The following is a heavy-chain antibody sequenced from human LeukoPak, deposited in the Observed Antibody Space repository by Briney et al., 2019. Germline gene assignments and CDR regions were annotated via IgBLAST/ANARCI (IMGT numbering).Heavy chain of an antibody. CDR3: AKDRETTSSGTFDS. CDR2: IAEDGSIE. CDR1: GFTFSSYA. V-gene: IGHV3-30*18. J-gene: IGHJ4*02. D-gene: IGHD1-1*01. Sequence: PGGSLRLSCAASGFTFSSYAMSWVRQAPGKGREWVAFIAEDGSIEKYTDSVKGRFTISRDNSNNTLYLRMNSLRAEDTGVYYCAKDRETTSSGTFDSWGQGTLVTVSS.